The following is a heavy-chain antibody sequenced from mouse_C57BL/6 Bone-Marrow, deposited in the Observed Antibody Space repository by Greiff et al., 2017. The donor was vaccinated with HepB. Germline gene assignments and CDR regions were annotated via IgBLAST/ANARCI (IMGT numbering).Heavy chain of an antibody. V-gene: IGHV1-55*01. J-gene: IGHJ4*01. D-gene: IGHD2-4*01. CDR3: ARGTGYYDYRYYAMDY. Sequence: QVQLQQPGAELVKPGASVKMSCKASGYTFTSYWITWVKQRPGQGLEWIGDIYPGSGSTNYNEKFKSKATLTVDTSSSTAYMQLSSLTSEDSAVYYCARGTGYYDYRYYAMDYWGQGTSVTVSS. CDR1: GYTFTSYW. CDR2: IYPGSGST.